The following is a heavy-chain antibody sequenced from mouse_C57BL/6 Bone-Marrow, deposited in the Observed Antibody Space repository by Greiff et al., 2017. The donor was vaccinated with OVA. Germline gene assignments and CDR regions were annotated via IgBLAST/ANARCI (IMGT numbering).Heavy chain of an antibody. V-gene: IGHV1-50*01. CDR2: IDPSDSYT. CDR3: ASAVFAY. CDR1: GYTFTSYW. J-gene: IGHJ3*01. Sequence: QVHVKQPGAELVKPGASVKLSCKASGYTFTSYWMQWVKQRPGQGLEWIGEIDPSDSYTNYNQKFKGKATLTVDTSSSTAYMQLNSLTSEDSAVYYCASAVFAYWRQGTLVTVSA.